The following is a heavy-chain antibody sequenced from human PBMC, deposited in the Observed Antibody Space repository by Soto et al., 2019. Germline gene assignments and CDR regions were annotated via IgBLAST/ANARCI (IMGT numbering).Heavy chain of an antibody. D-gene: IGHD5-12*01. CDR3: ARGRGYSGDDHYYYFDMDV. CDR1: GGTFNNYP. CDR2: SIPIFGTA. J-gene: IGHJ6*02. Sequence: SVKVSCKASGGTFNNYPITWVRQAPGQGLEWMGGSIPIFGTANYAQKFQGRVTISVDETTSTAYMELSSLRSEDTAVYYCARGRGYSGDDHYYYFDMDVWGQGTTVTVSS. V-gene: IGHV1-69*13.